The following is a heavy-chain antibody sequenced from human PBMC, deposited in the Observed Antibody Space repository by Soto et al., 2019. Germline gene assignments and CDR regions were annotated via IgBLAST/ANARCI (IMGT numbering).Heavy chain of an antibody. CDR1: GYTFTSYY. CDR3: ARYRTRIAARPDHNWFDP. J-gene: IGHJ5*02. V-gene: IGHV1-46*01. Sequence: GASVKVSCKASGYTFTSYYMHWVRQAPGQGLEWMGIINPSGGSTSYAQKFQGRVTMTRDTSTSTVYMELSSLRSEDTAVYYCARYRTRIAARPDHNWFDPWGQGTLVTVSS. D-gene: IGHD6-6*01. CDR2: INPSGGST.